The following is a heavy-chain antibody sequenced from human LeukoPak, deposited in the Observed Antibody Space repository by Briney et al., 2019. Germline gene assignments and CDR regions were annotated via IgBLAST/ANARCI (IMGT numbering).Heavy chain of an antibody. V-gene: IGHV3-21*01. CDR3: ARDSGIVGARSDY. Sequence: GGSLRLSCAASGFTFSSYSMNWVRQAPGKGLEWVSSISSSSSYIYYADSVKGRFTISRDNAKNSLYLQMNSLRAEDTAVYYCARDSGIVGARSDYWGQGTLVTVSS. J-gene: IGHJ4*02. D-gene: IGHD1-26*01. CDR2: ISSSSSYI. CDR1: GFTFSSYS.